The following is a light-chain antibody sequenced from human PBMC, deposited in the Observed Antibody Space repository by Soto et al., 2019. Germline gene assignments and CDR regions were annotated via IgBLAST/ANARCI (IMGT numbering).Light chain of an antibody. V-gene: IGKV1-17*01. Sequence: DIQMTQSPSSLSASVGDRVTITCRASQGISSHLGWFQQKPGKAPKRLIYAASTLESGVPSRFSGSRSGTEFTLTISSLQPEDFATYYCLQHNTYPFTFGPGTKVDIK. CDR1: QGISSH. CDR3: LQHNTYPFT. CDR2: AAS. J-gene: IGKJ3*01.